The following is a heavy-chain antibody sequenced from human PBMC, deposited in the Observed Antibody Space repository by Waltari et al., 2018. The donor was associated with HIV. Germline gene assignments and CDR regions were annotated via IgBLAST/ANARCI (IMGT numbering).Heavy chain of an antibody. CDR3: AGLPSGITMVRGVENWFDP. D-gene: IGHD3-10*01. J-gene: IGHJ5*02. CDR2: INPNSGGT. Sequence: QVQLVQSGAEVKKPGASVKVSCKASGYTFTGYYMHWVRQAPGQGLEWMGRINPNSGGTNQEQEFQGRVTMTRARSISTDYRVLSRLRSDDTAVYYCAGLPSGITMVRGVENWFDPWGQGTLVTVSS. V-gene: IGHV1-2*02. CDR1: GYTFTGYY.